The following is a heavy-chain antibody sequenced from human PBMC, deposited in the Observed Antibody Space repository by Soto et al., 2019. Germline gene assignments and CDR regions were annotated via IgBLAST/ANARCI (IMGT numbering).Heavy chain of an antibody. CDR3: ARESGALTVTRYNWFDP. V-gene: IGHV3-33*01. D-gene: IGHD4-4*01. CDR1: GFTFSSYG. CDR2: IWYDGSNT. J-gene: IGHJ5*02. Sequence: QVQLVESGGGVVQPGRSLRLSCAASGFTFSSYGMHWVRQAPGKGLDWVAVIWYDGSNTYYADSVKGRFTISRDNSKNTLYLQMNSLRAEDTAVYYCARESGALTVTRYNWFDPWGQGTLVTVSS.